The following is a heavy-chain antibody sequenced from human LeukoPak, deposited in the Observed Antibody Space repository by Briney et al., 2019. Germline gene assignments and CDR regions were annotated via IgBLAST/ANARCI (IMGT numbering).Heavy chain of an antibody. CDR2: INPSGGST. J-gene: IGHJ2*01. D-gene: IGHD2-2*01. V-gene: IGHV1-46*04. CDR1: GYTLTELS. Sequence: GASVKVSCKVSGYTLTELSMHWVRQAPGQGLEWMGIINPSGGSTNYAQKLQGRVTMTRDTSTSTAYMELSSLRSEDTAVYYCASKLVPAAVSQSGWYFDLWGRGTLVTVSS. CDR3: ASKLVPAAVSQSGWYFDL.